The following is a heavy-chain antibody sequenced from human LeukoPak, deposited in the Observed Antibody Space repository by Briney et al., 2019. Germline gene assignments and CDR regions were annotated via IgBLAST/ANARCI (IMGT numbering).Heavy chain of an antibody. CDR2: VYSSGST. V-gene: IGHV4-61*09. D-gene: IGHD6-13*01. Sequence: SETLSLTCTGSGGSISSASYYWSWIRQPAGKGLECIGHVYSSGSTNYNPSLKRRATISPDPSKNQFSLKLTPVTAADTAVYYCARRLSSSSWYWFDPWGQGTLVTVYS. CDR3: ARRLSSSSWYWFDP. CDR1: GGSISSASYY. J-gene: IGHJ5*02.